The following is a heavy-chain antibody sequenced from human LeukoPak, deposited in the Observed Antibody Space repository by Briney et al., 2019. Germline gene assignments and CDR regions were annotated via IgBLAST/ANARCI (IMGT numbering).Heavy chain of an antibody. CDR2: IIPIFDTA. Sequence: GASVKVSCKASGGTFSSYAISWVRQAPGQGLEWMGRIIPIFDTANYAQKFQGRVTITTDESTSTAYMELSSLRSEDTAVYYCARSLVDTSYYYYYMDVWGKGTTVTVSS. D-gene: IGHD5-18*01. CDR1: GGTFSSYA. CDR3: ARSLVDTSYYYYYMDV. V-gene: IGHV1-69*05. J-gene: IGHJ6*03.